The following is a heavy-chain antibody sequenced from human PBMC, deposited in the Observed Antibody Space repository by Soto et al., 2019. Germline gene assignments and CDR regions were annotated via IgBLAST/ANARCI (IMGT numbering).Heavy chain of an antibody. D-gene: IGHD3-10*01. V-gene: IGHV4-38-2*01. CDR2: IYHSGNT. J-gene: IGHJ5*02. Sequence: SDTRCLTCSFSVYSITSLDCGGCIRHPPGKWLEWIANIYHSGNTYYNQSLRSRVTISVDTSKNQFSLRLTSVTAADTAVYFCARHRDYYGSGSNYNWFDPWGQGTLVTVSS. CDR3: ARHRDYYGSGSNYNWFDP. CDR1: VYSITSLDC.